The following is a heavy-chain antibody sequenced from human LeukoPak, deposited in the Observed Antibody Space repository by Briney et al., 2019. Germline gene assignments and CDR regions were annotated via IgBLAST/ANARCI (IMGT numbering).Heavy chain of an antibody. D-gene: IGHD6-13*01. V-gene: IGHV4-34*01. CDR1: GGSFSGYY. J-gene: IGHJ3*02. CDR3: ARSRHQYSSSWSGFTRSGEAFDI. CDR2: INHSGST. Sequence: SETLSLTCAVYGGSFSGYYWSWILQPPGKGLEWLGEINHSGSTNYNPSLKSRVTISVDTSKNQFSLKLSSVTAADTAVYYCARSRHQYSSSWSGFTRSGEAFDIWGQGTMVTVSS.